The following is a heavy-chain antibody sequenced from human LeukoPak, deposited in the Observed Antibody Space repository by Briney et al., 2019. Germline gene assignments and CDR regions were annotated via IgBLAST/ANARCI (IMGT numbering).Heavy chain of an antibody. J-gene: IGHJ4*02. V-gene: IGHV3-53*01. D-gene: IGHD3-10*01. CDR2: IYGDDST. CDR1: GFIVSKSY. CDR3: AKDGGWFGELLYYFDY. Sequence: SGGSLRLSCEASGFIVSKSYMNWVRQAPGKGLEWVSVIYGDDSTYYADSVKGRFTISRDNSKNMVYLQLSSLRAEDTAVYYCAKDGGWFGELLYYFDYWGQGTLVTVSS.